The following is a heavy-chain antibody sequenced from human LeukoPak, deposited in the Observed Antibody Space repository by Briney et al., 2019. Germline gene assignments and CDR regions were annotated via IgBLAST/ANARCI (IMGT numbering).Heavy chain of an antibody. D-gene: IGHD2-2*01. CDR1: GYSFTSYW. CDR2: IYPGDSDT. J-gene: IGHJ4*02. V-gene: IGHV5-51*01. Sequence: GESLKISCKGSGYSFTSYWIGWVRQMPGKGLEWMGIIYPGDSDTRYSPYFQGQVTISADKSISTAYLQWSSLKASDTAMYYCARQSPRYCSSTSCIGVFDYWGQGTLVTVSS. CDR3: ARQSPRYCSSTSCIGVFDY.